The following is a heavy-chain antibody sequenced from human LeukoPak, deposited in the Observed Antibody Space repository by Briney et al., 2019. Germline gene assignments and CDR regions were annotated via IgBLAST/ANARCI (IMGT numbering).Heavy chain of an antibody. V-gene: IGHV3-30*12. CDR3: ARGPSARDGHNLDF. CDR1: GFTFSSHG. D-gene: IGHD5-24*01. CDR2: LYFDGSHQ. J-gene: IGHJ4*02. Sequence: GGSLRLSCVASGFTFSSHGMHWVRQAPGKGLEWVSSLYFDGSHQNYADSVKGRFTISRDNSKNTLYPQMNRLRPEDSAVYYCARGPSARDGHNLDFWGQGTQVTASS.